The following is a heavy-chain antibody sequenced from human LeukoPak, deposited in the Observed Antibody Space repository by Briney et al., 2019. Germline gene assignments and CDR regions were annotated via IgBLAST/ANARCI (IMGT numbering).Heavy chain of an antibody. CDR2: INPSGGST. CDR1: GYTFTSYY. V-gene: IGHV1-46*01. D-gene: IGHD3-10*01. Sequence: ASVKVSCKASGYTFTSYYMHWVRQAPGQGLEWMGIINPSGGSTSYAQKFQGRVTMTRDTSTSTVYMELSSLRSEDTAVYYCARGPRITMVRGVIINIYFDYWGQGTLVTVSS. CDR3: ARGPRITMVRGVIINIYFDY. J-gene: IGHJ4*02.